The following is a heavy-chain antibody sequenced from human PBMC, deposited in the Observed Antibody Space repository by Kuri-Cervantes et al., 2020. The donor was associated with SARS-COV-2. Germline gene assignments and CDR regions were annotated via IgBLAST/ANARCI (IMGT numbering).Heavy chain of an antibody. CDR2: IYTSGST. J-gene: IGHJ4*02. V-gene: IGHV4-61*02. Sequence: SETLSLSCTVSGGSISSGSYYWSWIRQPAGKGLERIGRIYTSGSTNYNPSLKSRVTISVDTSKNQFSLKLSSVTAADTAVYYCASGLGLPLDYWGQGTLVTVSS. CDR1: GGSISSGSYY. D-gene: IGHD5-12*01. CDR3: ASGLGLPLDY.